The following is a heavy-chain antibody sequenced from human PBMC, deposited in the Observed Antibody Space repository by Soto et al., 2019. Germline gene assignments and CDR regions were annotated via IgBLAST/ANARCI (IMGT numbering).Heavy chain of an antibody. CDR2: INHSGST. D-gene: IGHD1-26*01. V-gene: IGHV4-34*01. Sequence: QVQLQQWGAGLLKPSETLSLTCAVYGGSFSGYYWSWIRQPPGKGLEWIGEINHSGSTNYTPSLKSRVTISVATSKTQFSLRLSSVTAAATAVYYCASRVGAIHQGYYYYGMDVWGQGTTVTVSS. J-gene: IGHJ6*02. CDR3: ASRVGAIHQGYYYYGMDV. CDR1: GGSFSGYY.